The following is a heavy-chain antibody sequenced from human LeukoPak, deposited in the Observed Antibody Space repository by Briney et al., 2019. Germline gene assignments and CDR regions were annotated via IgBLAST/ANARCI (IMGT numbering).Heavy chain of an antibody. CDR3: ARDVPPYGGNSNGLGY. CDR2: IYYSGST. J-gene: IGHJ4*02. CDR1: GGSISSGDYY. Sequence: SETLSLTCTVSGGSISSGDYYWSWIRQPPGKGLEWIGYIYYSGSTYYNPSLKSRVTISVDTSKNQFSLKLSSVTAADTAVYYCARDVPPYGGNSNGLGYWGQGTLVTVSS. D-gene: IGHD4-23*01. V-gene: IGHV4-30-4*01.